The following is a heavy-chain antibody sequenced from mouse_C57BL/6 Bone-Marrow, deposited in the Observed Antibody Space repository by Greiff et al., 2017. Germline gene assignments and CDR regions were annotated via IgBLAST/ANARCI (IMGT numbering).Heavy chain of an antibody. CDR1: GFTFSSYA. Sequence: EVQLQQSGGGLVKPGGSLKLSCAASGFTFSSYAMSWVRQTPEKRLEWVATISDGGSYTYYPDNVKGRFTISRDNAKNNLYLQMSHLKSEDTAMYYCARDPGYDGYYPYWGQGTLVTVSA. J-gene: IGHJ3*01. CDR2: ISDGGSYT. V-gene: IGHV5-4*01. D-gene: IGHD2-3*01. CDR3: ARDPGYDGYYPY.